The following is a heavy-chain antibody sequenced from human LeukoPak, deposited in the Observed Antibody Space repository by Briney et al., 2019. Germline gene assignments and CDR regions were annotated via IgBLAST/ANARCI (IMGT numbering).Heavy chain of an antibody. J-gene: IGHJ4*02. CDR3: AKLPVKVFFGVVTDY. V-gene: IGHV3-30*02. D-gene: IGHD3-3*01. Sequence: GGSLRLSCVASGFTSSSYGMHWVRQAPGKGLEWVAFIRYDGSNKYYADSVKGRFTISRDNSKNTLYLQMNSLRAEDTAVYYCAKLPVKVFFGVVTDYWGQGTLVTVSS. CDR2: IRYDGSNK. CDR1: GFTSSSYG.